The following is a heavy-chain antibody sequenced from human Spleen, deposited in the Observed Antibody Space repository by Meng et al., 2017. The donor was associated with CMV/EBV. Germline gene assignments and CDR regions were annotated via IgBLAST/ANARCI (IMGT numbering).Heavy chain of an antibody. D-gene: IGHD6-25*01. CDR2: MSYSGST. CDR1: GGSISSYY. J-gene: IGHJ4*02. Sequence: GSLRLSCTVSGGSISSYYWSWIRQPPGKGLEWIGYMSYSGSTYYKPSLRGRITISVDKSKNQFSLKLRSVTAADTAVYFCASGHIHDLWGPGTLVTVSS. CDR3: ASGHIHDL. V-gene: IGHV4-59*04.